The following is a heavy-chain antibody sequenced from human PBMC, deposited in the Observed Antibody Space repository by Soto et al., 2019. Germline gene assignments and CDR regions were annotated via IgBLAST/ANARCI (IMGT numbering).Heavy chain of an antibody. CDR1: GFTFSSYG. V-gene: IGHV3-30*18. CDR3: AKADRRSLWGSGSYVLDYYYGMDV. CDR2: ISYDGSNK. Sequence: QVQLVESGGGVVQPGRSLRLSCAASGFTFSSYGMHWVRQAPGKGLEWVAVISYDGSNKYYADSVKGRFTISRDNSKNTLYLQMNSLRAEDTAVYYCAKADRRSLWGSGSYVLDYYYGMDVWGQGTTVTVSS. D-gene: IGHD3-10*01. J-gene: IGHJ6*02.